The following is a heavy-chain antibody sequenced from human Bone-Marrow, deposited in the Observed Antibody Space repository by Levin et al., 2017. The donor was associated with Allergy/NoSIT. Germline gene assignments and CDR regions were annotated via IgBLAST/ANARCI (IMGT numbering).Heavy chain of an antibody. Sequence: KGLEWVSLIYSDGSTHYADSVRGRFTISRDNSKNTLFLQMTSLRVDATAVYYCASNAYFGYWGQGTLVTVSS. CDR2: IYSDGST. CDR3: ASNAYFGY. J-gene: IGHJ4*02. V-gene: IGHV3-53*01.